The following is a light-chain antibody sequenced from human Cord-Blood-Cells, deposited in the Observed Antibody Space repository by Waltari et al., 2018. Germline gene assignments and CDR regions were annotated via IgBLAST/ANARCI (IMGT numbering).Light chain of an antibody. CDR2: EVS. J-gene: IGLJ2*01. Sequence: QSALTQPASVSGSPGQSITISCTGTSSDVGGYNYVSWYQQHPGKAPNLMIYEVSNRPAGVSNRFSGSTSGNTASLTISGLQAEDEADYYCSSYTSSSTLVVFGGGTKLTVL. CDR1: SSDVGGYNY. CDR3: SSYTSSSTLVV. V-gene: IGLV2-14*01.